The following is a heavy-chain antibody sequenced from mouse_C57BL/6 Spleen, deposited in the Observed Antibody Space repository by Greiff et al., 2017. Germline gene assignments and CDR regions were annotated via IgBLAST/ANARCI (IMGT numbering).Heavy chain of an antibody. D-gene: IGHD2-3*01. J-gene: IGHJ2*01. CDR1: GFTFSDYG. V-gene: IGHV5-17*01. CDR3: ARALDGYPYDY. CDR2: ISSGSSTI. Sequence: EVKVVESGGGLVKPGGSLKLSCAASGFTFSDYGMHWVRQAPEKGLEWVAYISSGSSTIYYADTVKGRFTISRDNAKNTLFLQMTSLRSEDTAMYYCARALDGYPYDYWGQGTTLTVSS.